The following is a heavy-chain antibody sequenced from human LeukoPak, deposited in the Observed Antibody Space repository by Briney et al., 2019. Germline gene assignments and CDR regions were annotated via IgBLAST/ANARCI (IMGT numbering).Heavy chain of an antibody. V-gene: IGHV4-59*01. Sequence: SETLSLTCTVSGGSISSYYWSWIRQPPGKGLEWIGYIYYSGSTSYNPSLKSRVTISVDTSKNQFSLKLSSVTAADTAVYYCARARHIAAAGTANYYYYYGMDVWGQGTTVTVSS. CDR1: GGSISSYY. D-gene: IGHD6-13*01. CDR3: ARARHIAAAGTANYYYYYGMDV. CDR2: IYYSGST. J-gene: IGHJ6*02.